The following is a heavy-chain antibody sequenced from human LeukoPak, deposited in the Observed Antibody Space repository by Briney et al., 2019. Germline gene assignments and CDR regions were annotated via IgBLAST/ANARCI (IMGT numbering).Heavy chain of an antibody. J-gene: IGHJ4*02. CDR2: IIPIFGIA. CDR3: ARSSGYGGYDY. Sequence: SVKVSCKASGGTFISYAISWVRQAPGQGLEWMGRIIPIFGIANYAQKFQGRVTITADKSTSTAYMELSSLRSEDTAVYYCARSSGYGGYDYWGQGTLVTVSS. V-gene: IGHV1-69*04. D-gene: IGHD4-23*01. CDR1: GGTFISYA.